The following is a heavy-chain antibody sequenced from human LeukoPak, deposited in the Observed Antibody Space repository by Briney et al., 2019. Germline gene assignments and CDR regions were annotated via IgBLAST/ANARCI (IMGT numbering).Heavy chain of an antibody. D-gene: IGHD3-10*01. Sequence: SETLSLTCAVSGGSISSGGYSWSWIRQPPGKGLEWIGYIYHSGSTYYNPSLKSRVTISVDRSKNQFSLKLSSVTAADTAVYYCARQTSRWFGELDYWGQGTLVTVSS. J-gene: IGHJ4*02. V-gene: IGHV4-30-2*01. CDR2: IYHSGST. CDR3: ARQTSRWFGELDY. CDR1: GGSISSGGYS.